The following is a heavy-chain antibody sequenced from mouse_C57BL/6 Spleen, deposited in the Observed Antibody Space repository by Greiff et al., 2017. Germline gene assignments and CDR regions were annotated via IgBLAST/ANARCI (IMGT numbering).Heavy chain of an antibody. Sequence: EVQRVESGGGLVKPGGSLKLSCAASGFTFSDYGMHWVRQAPEKGLAWVAYISSGSSTIYYADTVKGRFTISRDNAKNTLFLQMTSLRSEDTAMYYCARERIYDYDGDFDYWGQGTTLTVSS. J-gene: IGHJ2*01. D-gene: IGHD2-4*01. CDR1: GFTFSDYG. CDR3: ARERIYDYDGDFDY. V-gene: IGHV5-17*01. CDR2: ISSGSSTI.